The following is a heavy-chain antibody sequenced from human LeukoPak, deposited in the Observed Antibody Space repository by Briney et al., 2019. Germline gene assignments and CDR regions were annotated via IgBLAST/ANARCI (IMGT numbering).Heavy chain of an antibody. CDR1: GFIFSNYW. CDR3: ASYNWNYDMDV. J-gene: IGHJ6*02. CDR2: INGDGS. D-gene: IGHD1-20*01. V-gene: IGHV3-74*01. Sequence: GGSLRLSCVASGFIFSNYWMYWVRQVPGKGPVWVSRINGDGSYGVSVNGRFTISRDNAKSTLYLQMHSLRIEDTGAYYCASYNWNYDMDVWGQGTTVIVSS.